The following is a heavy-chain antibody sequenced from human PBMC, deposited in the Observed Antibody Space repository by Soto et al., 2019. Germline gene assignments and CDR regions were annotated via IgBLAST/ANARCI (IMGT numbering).Heavy chain of an antibody. CDR2: VYHTGAT. D-gene: IGHD2-15*01. CDR1: GDPLSYAGYY. V-gene: IGHV4-31*03. J-gene: IGHJ5*02. Sequence: QVQLQESGPGLVEPSQTLSLVCSVSGDPLSYAGYYWSWVRQSPGKALEWIGFVYHTGATYYHPSLGRRITMAVEMSKNEFSLKLTSVTAADTATYYCAREGHSSCEWLDPWGQGILVTVSS. CDR3: AREGHSSCEWLDP.